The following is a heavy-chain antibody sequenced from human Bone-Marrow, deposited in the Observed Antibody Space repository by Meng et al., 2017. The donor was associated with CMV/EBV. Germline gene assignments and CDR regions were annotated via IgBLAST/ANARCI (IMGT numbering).Heavy chain of an antibody. V-gene: IGHV1-18*01. J-gene: IGHJ4*02. CDR2: TSAYNTDT. CDR3: ARDGDWNRDY. CDR1: GYMFSHFG. D-gene: IGHD1-1*01. Sequence: ASVKVSCKASGYMFSHFGIAWVRQAPGQGLEWIGWTSAYNTDTNYAPSLQGRVTVTADTSTNTAYMELRSLRFDDTAVYYCARDGDWNRDYWGQATLVTFSS.